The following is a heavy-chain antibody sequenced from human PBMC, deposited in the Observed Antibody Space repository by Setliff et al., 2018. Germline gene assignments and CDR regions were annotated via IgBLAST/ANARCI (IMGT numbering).Heavy chain of an antibody. CDR1: GGSISNYY. V-gene: IGHV4-59*01. D-gene: IGHD1-1*01. CDR3: VREGYSEYFQD. CDR2: INYSGST. Sequence: SETLSLTCTVSGGSISNYYWSWIRQPPGKGLEYIGYINYSGSTNYNPSLKSRVSISVDTSKNQLSLTLSSVTAADTAVYYCVREGYSEYFQDWGRGTLVTVSS. J-gene: IGHJ1*01.